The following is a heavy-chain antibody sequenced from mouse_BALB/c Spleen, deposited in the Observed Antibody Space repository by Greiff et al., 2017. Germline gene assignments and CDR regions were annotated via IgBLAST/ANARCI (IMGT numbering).Heavy chain of an antibody. D-gene: IGHD1-1*01. J-gene: IGHJ2*01. CDR2: IDPSDSYT. CDR1: GYTFTSYW. Sequence: QVQLKQPGAELVKPGASVKLSCKASGYTFTSYWMHWVKQRPGQGLEWIGEIDPSDSYTNYNQKFKGKATLTVDKSSSTAYMQLSSLTSEDSAVYYCARGDYYGSSWVDYWGQGTTLTVSS. V-gene: IGHV1-69*02. CDR3: ARGDYYGSSWVDY.